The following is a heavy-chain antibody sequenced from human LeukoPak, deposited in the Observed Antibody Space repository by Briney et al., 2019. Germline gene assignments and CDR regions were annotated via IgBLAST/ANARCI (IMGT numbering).Heavy chain of an antibody. CDR1: GFTFSSYS. V-gene: IGHV3-48*01. CDR2: ISSSSSTI. J-gene: IGHJ4*02. D-gene: IGHD3-22*01. Sequence: GGSLRLSCAASGFTFSSYSMNWVRQAPGKGLEWVSYISSSSSTIYYADSVKGRFTISRDNAKSSLYLQMNSLRAEGTAVYYCARDVYYYDSSGYYYPYYFDYWGQGTLVTVSS. CDR3: ARDVYYYDSSGYYYPYYFDY.